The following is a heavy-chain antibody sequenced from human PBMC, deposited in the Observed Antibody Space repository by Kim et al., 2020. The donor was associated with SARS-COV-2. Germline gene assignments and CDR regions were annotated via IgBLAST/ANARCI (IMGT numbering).Heavy chain of an antibody. D-gene: IGHD3-10*01. J-gene: IGHJ4*02. CDR3: AKDPSDQGETMVRGDTSEY. Sequence: GGSLRLSCAASGFTFSSYAMHWVRQAPGKGLEWVAVIWYDGSNKYYADSVKGRFTISRDNSKNTLYLQMNSLRAEDTAVYYCAKDPSDQGETMVRGDTSEYWGQGTLVTVSS. CDR2: IWYDGSNK. CDR1: GFTFSSYA. V-gene: IGHV3-33*06.